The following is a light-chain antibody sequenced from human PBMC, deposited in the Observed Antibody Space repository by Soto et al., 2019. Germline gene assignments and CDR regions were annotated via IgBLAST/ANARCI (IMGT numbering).Light chain of an antibody. CDR3: SSYTSSSGYV. V-gene: IGLV2-14*01. Sequence: QSALTQPASVSGSPGQSITISCTGTSSDVGSYNYVSWYQQHPGKAPKLMIYEVSNRPSGVSNRFSGSKSGNTASLTISGLQAEDEADYYCSSYTSSSGYVFGTGTKLTVL. J-gene: IGLJ1*01. CDR2: EVS. CDR1: SSDVGSYNY.